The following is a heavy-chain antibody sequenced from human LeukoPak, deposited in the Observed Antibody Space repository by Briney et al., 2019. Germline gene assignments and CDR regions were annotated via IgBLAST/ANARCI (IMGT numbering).Heavy chain of an antibody. CDR2: ISGSGGST. CDR3: TKDPGRSGYYLFDY. D-gene: IGHD3-22*01. J-gene: IGHJ4*02. CDR1: GFTFSSYS. V-gene: IGHV3-23*01. Sequence: GSLRLSCAASGFTFSSYSMSWVRQAPGKGLEWVSAISGSGGSTYYADSVKGRFTISRDNSKNTLYLQMNSLRAEDTAVYYCTKDPGRSGYYLFDYWCQGTLVTVSS.